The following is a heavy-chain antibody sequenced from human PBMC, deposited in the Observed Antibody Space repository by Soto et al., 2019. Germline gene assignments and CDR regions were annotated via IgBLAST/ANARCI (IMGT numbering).Heavy chain of an antibody. D-gene: IGHD5-18*01. CDR2: ISYDGSNK. CDR1: GFTFSSYA. V-gene: IGHV3-30-3*01. Sequence: GGSLRLSCAASGFTFSSYAMHWVRQAPGKGLEWVAVISYDGSNKYYADSVKGRFTISRDNSKNTLYLQMNSLRAEDTAVYYCARDRDTATVDYWGQGTLVTVSS. J-gene: IGHJ4*02. CDR3: ARDRDTATVDY.